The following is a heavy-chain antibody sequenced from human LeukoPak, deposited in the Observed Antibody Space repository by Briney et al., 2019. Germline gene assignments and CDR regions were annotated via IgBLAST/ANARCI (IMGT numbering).Heavy chain of an antibody. V-gene: IGHV3-7*05. Sequence: PGGSLRLSCAASGFTFSSHWMNWVRQAPGKGLEWVANINQDGSEKNYVDSVKGRFTISRDNAKNSLYLQMNRLRAEDTAVYYCARDATPDGIIFDYWGQGTLVTVSS. CDR2: INQDGSEK. CDR3: ARDATPDGIIFDY. D-gene: IGHD3-16*01. J-gene: IGHJ4*02. CDR1: GFTFSSHW.